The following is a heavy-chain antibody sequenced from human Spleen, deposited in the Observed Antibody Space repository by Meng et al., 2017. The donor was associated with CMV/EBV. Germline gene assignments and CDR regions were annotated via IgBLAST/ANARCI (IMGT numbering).Heavy chain of an antibody. CDR1: GFTFSTYG. V-gene: IGHV3-30*02. J-gene: IGHJ6*02. D-gene: IGHD3-22*01. CDR3: ARFASYYDSSGYSQRHGMDV. Sequence: GESLKISCAASGFTFSTYGMNWVRQAPGKGLEWVAFIRFDETNKYYADSVKGRFTISRDNSKNTLHLQMNSLRAEDTAVYYCARFASYYDSSGYSQRHGMDVWGQGTTVTVS. CDR2: IRFDETNK.